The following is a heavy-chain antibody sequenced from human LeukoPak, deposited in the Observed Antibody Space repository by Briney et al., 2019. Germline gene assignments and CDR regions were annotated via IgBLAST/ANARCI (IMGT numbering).Heavy chain of an antibody. V-gene: IGHV1-46*01. CDR1: GYTFTSNY. CDR3: ARDQEGFDY. J-gene: IGHJ4*02. CDR2: IYPRDGST. Sequence: ASVKVSCKVSGYTFTSNYIHWVRQAPGQGLEWMGIIYPRDGSTSYAQKFQGRVTVTRDTSTSTVHMELSGLRSEDTAVYYCARDQEGFDYWGQGTLVTVSS.